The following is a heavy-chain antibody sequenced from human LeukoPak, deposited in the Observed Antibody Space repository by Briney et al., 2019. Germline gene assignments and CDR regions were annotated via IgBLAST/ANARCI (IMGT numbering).Heavy chain of an antibody. Sequence: ASVKVSCKASGYTFTSYHMHWVPQAPGQGLEWMGKINLSGGSTTYAQKFQGRVTMTRDTSTSTVYMELSSLRSEDTAVYYCARDYVDDIPMIKDYWGQGTLVTVSS. CDR2: INLSGGST. CDR3: ARDYVDDIPMIKDY. D-gene: IGHD2-8*01. CDR1: GYTFTSYH. V-gene: IGHV1-46*01. J-gene: IGHJ4*02.